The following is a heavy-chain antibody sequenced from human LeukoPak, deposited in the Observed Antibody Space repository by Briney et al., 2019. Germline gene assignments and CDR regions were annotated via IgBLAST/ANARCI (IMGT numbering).Heavy chain of an antibody. CDR1: GFTFSSYS. Sequence: GGSLRLSCAASGFTFSSYSMNWVRQAPGKGPEWVSYISSSSSTIYYADSVKGRFTISRDNAKNSLYLQMNSLRAEDTAVYYCARDLGLGIDYWGQGTLVTVSS. CDR3: ARDLGLGIDY. V-gene: IGHV3-48*04. J-gene: IGHJ4*02. CDR2: ISSSSSTI. D-gene: IGHD6-19*01.